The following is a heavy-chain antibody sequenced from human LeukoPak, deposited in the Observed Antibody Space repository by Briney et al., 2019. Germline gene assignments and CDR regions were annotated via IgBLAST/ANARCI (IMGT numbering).Heavy chain of an antibody. Sequence: ASVKVSCKASGYTFTGYYMHWVRQVPGQGLEWMGWINPNSGGTNYAQKFQGRVTMTRDTSISTAYMELSRLRSDDTAVYYCARGGTYYYDSSPFDYWGQGTLVTVSS. CDR1: GYTFTGYY. J-gene: IGHJ4*02. CDR2: INPNSGGT. D-gene: IGHD3-22*01. V-gene: IGHV1-2*02. CDR3: ARGGTYYYDSSPFDY.